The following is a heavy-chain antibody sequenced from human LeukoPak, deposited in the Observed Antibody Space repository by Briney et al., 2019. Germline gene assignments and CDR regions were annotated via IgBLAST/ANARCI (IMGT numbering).Heavy chain of an antibody. CDR3: AYPGGTMDSGDY. CDR2: ISGSGGST. CDR1: GFTFSSYA. J-gene: IGHJ4*02. V-gene: IGHV3-23*01. Sequence: GGSLRLSCAASGFTFSSYALSWVRQAPGKGLEWVSAISGSGGSTYYADSVKGRFTISRDNSKNTLYLQMNSLRAEDTAVYYCAYPGGTMDSGDYWGQGTLVTVSS. D-gene: IGHD3-10*01.